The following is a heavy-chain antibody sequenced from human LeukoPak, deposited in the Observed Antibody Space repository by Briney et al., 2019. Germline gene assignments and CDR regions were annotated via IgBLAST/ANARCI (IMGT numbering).Heavy chain of an antibody. CDR3: ARDRGSTTMIRGVTHY. Sequence: GGSLRLSCEASGFTFSTYAMNWVRQAPGKGLEWVSHISSGSATTFYADSVKGRFTISRDNTRNSLSLQMNDLRAEDTAVYYCARDRGSTTMIRGVTHYWGQGTLVTVSS. V-gene: IGHV3-48*04. CDR2: ISSGSATT. J-gene: IGHJ4*02. CDR1: GFTFSTYA. D-gene: IGHD3-10*01.